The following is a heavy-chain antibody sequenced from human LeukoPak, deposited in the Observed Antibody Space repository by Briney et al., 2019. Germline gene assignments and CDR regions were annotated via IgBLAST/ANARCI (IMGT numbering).Heavy chain of an antibody. V-gene: IGHV1-18*01. CDR3: ARHQGELRFYYYGMDV. CDR2: ISAYNGHT. Sequence: GASVKVSCKASGYTFTNYGISWVRQAPGQGLEWMGWISAYNGHTNYAQKLQGRVTMTTDTATRTAYMELRSLKSDDTAVYYCARHQGELRFYYYGMDVWGQGTTVTVSS. CDR1: GYTFTNYG. D-gene: IGHD1-26*01. J-gene: IGHJ6*02.